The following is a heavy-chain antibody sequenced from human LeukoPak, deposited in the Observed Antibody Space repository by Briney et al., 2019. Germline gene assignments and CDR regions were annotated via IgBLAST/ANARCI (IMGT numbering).Heavy chain of an antibody. CDR3: AKVMVRGVILNYYFDY. CDR1: GFTFSSYA. CDR2: ISGSGGST. D-gene: IGHD3-10*01. J-gene: IGHJ4*02. Sequence: GGSLRLSCAASGFTFSSYAMSWVRQAPGKGLEWVSAISGSGGSTYYADSVKGRFTTSRDNSKNTLYLQMNSLRAEDTAVYYCAKVMVRGVILNYYFDYWGQGTLVTVSS. V-gene: IGHV3-23*01.